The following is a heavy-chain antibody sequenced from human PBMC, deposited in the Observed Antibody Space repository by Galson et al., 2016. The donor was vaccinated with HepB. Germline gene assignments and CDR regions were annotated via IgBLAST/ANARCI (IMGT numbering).Heavy chain of an antibody. V-gene: IGHV5-10-1*01. D-gene: IGHD6-25*01. Sequence: QSGAEVKKPGESLRISCDVSGYSFTTYWISWVRQMPGKGLEWMGRIDPKDSYTNYSPPFQGHVTISVDKSISAAYLQWSSLKASDTAMYYCARMEAAAGISFMRHWGQGTLVTVSS. CDR2: IDPKDSYT. CDR3: ARMEAAAGISFMRH. CDR1: GYSFTTYW. J-gene: IGHJ1*01.